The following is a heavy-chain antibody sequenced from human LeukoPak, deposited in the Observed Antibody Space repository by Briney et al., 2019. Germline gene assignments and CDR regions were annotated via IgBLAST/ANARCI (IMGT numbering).Heavy chain of an antibody. CDR3: ARSGDYGDYGGSTDAFDF. D-gene: IGHD4-17*01. V-gene: IGHV3-21*01. CDR2: ISSSTTYI. CDR1: GFTFSTYS. J-gene: IGHJ3*01. Sequence: GGSLRLSCAASGFTFSTYSMNWVRRAPGMGLEWVSSISSSTTYIYYADSMKGRFTVSRDDAKNSLYLQMHSLRAKDTAVYYCARSGDYGDYGGSTDAFDFWGQGTMVTVSS.